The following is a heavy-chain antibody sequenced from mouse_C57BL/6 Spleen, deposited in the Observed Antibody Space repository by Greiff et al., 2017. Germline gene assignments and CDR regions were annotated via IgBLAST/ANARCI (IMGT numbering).Heavy chain of an antibody. J-gene: IGHJ3*01. Sequence: QVQLQQPGAELVKPGASVKLSCKASGYTFTSYWMHWVKQRPGQGLEWIGMIHPNSGSTNYNEKFKSKATLTVDKSSSTAYMQLSSLTSEDSAVYYCARRDSNYEGWFAYWGQGTLVTVSA. V-gene: IGHV1-64*01. CDR3: ARRDSNYEGWFAY. CDR2: IHPNSGST. D-gene: IGHD2-5*01. CDR1: GYTFTSYW.